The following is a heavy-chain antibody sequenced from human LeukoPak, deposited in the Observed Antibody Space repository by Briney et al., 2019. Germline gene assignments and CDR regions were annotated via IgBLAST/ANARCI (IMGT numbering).Heavy chain of an antibody. D-gene: IGHD3-22*01. J-gene: IGHJ4*02. V-gene: IGHV4-34*12. CDR3: VRSSGFYYGYFDY. CDR1: GGSFSDYY. CDR2: SISGGGT. Sequence: PSETLSLTCEISGGSFSDYYWTWVRQPPGMGLEWIGESISGGGTDYNPSLKGRVTISVDTSKNQFSLKLSSVTAADTAVYFCVRSSGFYYGYFDYWGQGALVTVSS.